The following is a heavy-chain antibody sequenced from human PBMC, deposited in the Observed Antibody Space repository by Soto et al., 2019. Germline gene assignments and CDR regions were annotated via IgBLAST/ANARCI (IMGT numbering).Heavy chain of an antibody. D-gene: IGHD3-22*01. J-gene: IGHJ6*03. Sequence: ASVKVSCQASGGTFSSYTISWVRQAPGQGLEWMGRIIPILGIANYAQKFQGRVTVTADKSTSTAYMELSSLRSEDTAVYYCARVPAVIGYYCYMDVWGKGTTVTVSS. CDR2: IIPILGIA. CDR3: ARVPAVIGYYCYMDV. CDR1: GGTFSSYT. V-gene: IGHV1-69*02.